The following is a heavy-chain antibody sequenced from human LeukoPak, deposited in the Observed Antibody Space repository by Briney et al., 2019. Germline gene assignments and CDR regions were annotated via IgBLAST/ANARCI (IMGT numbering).Heavy chain of an antibody. J-gene: IGHJ5*02. Sequence: GGSLRLSCAASGFTFSSYGMSWVRQAPGKGLEWVSGISGSGGSTDYADSVKGRFTISRDNSKNMLYLQMNSLRAEDTAVYYCAKDPYSNYVDNWFDPWGQGTLVTVSS. V-gene: IGHV3-23*01. CDR2: ISGSGGST. CDR3: AKDPYSNYVDNWFDP. CDR1: GFTFSSYG. D-gene: IGHD4-11*01.